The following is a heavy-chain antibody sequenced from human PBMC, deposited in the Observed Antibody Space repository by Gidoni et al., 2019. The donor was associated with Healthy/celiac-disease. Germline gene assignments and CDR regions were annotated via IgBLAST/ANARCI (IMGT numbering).Heavy chain of an antibody. Sequence: EVQLLETGGGLGQPGGSLRRSCAASGLPFSSYAMSWVRKAPGKGRGWVSASSGSGGSTYYADSVKGRFTISRDNSKNTLYLQMNSLRAEDTAVYYCAKGSAVRATYYFDCWGQGTLVTVSS. J-gene: IGHJ4*02. CDR3: AKGSAVRATYYFDC. CDR2: SSGSGGST. V-gene: IGHV3-23*01. D-gene: IGHD3-22*01. CDR1: GLPFSSYA.